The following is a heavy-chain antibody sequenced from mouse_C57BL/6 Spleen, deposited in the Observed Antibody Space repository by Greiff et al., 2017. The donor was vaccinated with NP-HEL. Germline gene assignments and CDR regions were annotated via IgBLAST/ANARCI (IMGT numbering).Heavy chain of an antibody. CDR1: GYTFTSYW. J-gene: IGHJ2*01. V-gene: IGHV1-52*01. D-gene: IGHD2-2*01. CDR3: ARRGNGYLVYFDY. Sequence: QVQLQQSGAELVRPGSSVKLSCKASGYTFTSYWMHWVKQRPIQGLEWIGNIDPSDSETHYNQKFKDKATLTVDKSSSTAYMQLSSLTSEDSAVYYCARRGNGYLVYFDYWGQGTTLTVSS. CDR2: IDPSDSET.